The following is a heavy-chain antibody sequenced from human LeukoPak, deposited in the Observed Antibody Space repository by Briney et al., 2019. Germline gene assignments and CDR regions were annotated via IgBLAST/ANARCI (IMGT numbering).Heavy chain of an antibody. CDR2: FDPEDGET. CDR1: GYSLTELS. D-gene: IGHD3-10*01. CDR3: ATVYGSGSYGYFDY. V-gene: IGHV1-24*01. J-gene: IGHJ4*02. Sequence: ASVKVSCKVSGYSLTELSMHWVRQAPGKGLEWMGGFDPEDGETIYAQKFQGRVTMTEDTSTDTAYMELSSLRSEDTAVYYCATVYGSGSYGYFDYWGQGTLVTVSS.